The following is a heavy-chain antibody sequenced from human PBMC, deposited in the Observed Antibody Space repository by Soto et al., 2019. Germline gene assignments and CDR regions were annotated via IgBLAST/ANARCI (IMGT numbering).Heavy chain of an antibody. J-gene: IGHJ4*02. CDR1: GGSFSGYY. Sequence: SETLSLTCAVYGGSFSGYYWSWIRQPPGKGLEWIGEINHSGSTNYNPSLKSRVTISVDTSKNQFSLKLSSVTAADTAVYYCARGQQWLPYFDYWGQGTLVTVSS. CDR3: ARGQQWLPYFDY. V-gene: IGHV4-34*01. CDR2: INHSGST. D-gene: IGHD6-19*01.